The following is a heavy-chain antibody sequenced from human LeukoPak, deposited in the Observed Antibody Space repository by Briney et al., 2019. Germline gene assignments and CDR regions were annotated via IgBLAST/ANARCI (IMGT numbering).Heavy chain of an antibody. CDR1: GGSISSYY. Sequence: SETLSLTCTVSGGSISSYYWSWIRQPAGKGLEWIGRIYTSGSTNYNPSLKSRVTMSVDTSKNQFSLKLSSVTAADTAVYYCARGRRLDSSGWTSYYYGMNVWGQGTTVTVSS. J-gene: IGHJ6*02. CDR2: IYTSGST. D-gene: IGHD6-19*01. V-gene: IGHV4-4*07. CDR3: ARGRRLDSSGWTSYYYGMNV.